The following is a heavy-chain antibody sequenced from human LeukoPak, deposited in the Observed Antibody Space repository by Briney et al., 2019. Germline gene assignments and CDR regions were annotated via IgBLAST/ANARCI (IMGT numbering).Heavy chain of an antibody. CDR2: ISSSGSTI. Sequence: GGSLRLSCAASGFTFSSYSMNWVRQAPGKGLEWVSYISSSGSTIYYADSVKGRFTISRDNAKNSLYLQMNSLRAEDTAVYYCAKDRTRRSLWFGERNWFDPWGQGTLVTVSS. CDR3: AKDRTRRSLWFGERNWFDP. V-gene: IGHV3-48*04. D-gene: IGHD3-10*01. CDR1: GFTFSSYS. J-gene: IGHJ5*02.